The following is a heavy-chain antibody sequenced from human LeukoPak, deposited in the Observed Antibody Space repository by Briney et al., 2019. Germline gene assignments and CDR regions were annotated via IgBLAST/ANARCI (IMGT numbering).Heavy chain of an antibody. CDR2: MYYSGTS. CDR3: VRQCRIVGATILF. V-gene: IGHV4-39*01. CDR1: GDSLSISSFY. J-gene: IGHJ4*02. D-gene: IGHD1-26*01. Sequence: SETLSLTCTVSGDSLSISSFYWGWIRQPPGRGLEWIASMYYSGTSYHNSSLKSRVTTSVDTSKNQFSLKINSVTAADTAVYYCVRQCRIVGATILFWGQGTLVTVSS.